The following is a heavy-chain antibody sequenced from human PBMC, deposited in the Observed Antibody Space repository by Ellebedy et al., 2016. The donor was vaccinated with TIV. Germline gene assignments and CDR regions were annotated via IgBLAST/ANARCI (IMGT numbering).Heavy chain of an antibody. CDR2: INHSGST. Sequence: ESLKISCAASGFTFSSYWMSWIRQPPGKGLEWIGEINHSGSTNYNPSLKSRVTISVDTSKNQFSLKLTSVPAADTAVYYCARTTVTTTWYFDLWGRGTVVTVSS. CDR3: ARTTVTTTWYFDL. D-gene: IGHD4-17*01. J-gene: IGHJ2*01. CDR1: GFTFSSYW. V-gene: IGHV4-34*01.